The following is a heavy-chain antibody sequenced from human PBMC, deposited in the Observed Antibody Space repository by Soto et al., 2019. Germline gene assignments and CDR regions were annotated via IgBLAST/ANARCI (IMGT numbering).Heavy chain of an antibody. CDR1: GFTFSSYG. V-gene: IGHV3-30*18. Sequence: QVQLVESGGGVVQPGRSLRLSCAASGFTFSSYGMHWVRQAPGKGLEWVAVISYDGSNKYYADSVKGRFTISRDNSKNTLYLQMNSLRAEDTAVYYCAKDRLYDSSGYYDPLFDYWGQGTLVTVSS. CDR3: AKDRLYDSSGYYDPLFDY. CDR2: ISYDGSNK. D-gene: IGHD3-22*01. J-gene: IGHJ4*02.